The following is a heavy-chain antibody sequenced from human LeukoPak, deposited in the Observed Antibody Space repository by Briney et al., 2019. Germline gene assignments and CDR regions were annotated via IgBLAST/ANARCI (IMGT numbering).Heavy chain of an antibody. V-gene: IGHV3-21*01. J-gene: IGHJ5*02. D-gene: IGHD3-22*01. CDR2: ISSSSSYI. Sequence: GGSLRLSCAASGFTFSSYSMNWARQAPGKGLEWVSSISSSSSYIYYADSVKGRFTISRDNAKNSLYLQMNSLRAEDTAVYYCARDRRYYDSNWFDPWGQGTLVTVSS. CDR3: ARDRRYYDSNWFDP. CDR1: GFTFSSYS.